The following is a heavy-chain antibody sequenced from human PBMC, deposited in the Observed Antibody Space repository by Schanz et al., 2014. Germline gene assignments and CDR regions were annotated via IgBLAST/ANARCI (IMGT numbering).Heavy chain of an antibody. V-gene: IGHV3-23*01. CDR2: FIVDSGNT. CDR3: AKLSSSGRLAGYFDY. CDR1: GFTFSNYA. D-gene: IGHD6-19*01. Sequence: EVQLLESGGGLVWPGGSLRLSCAASGFTFSNYAMSWVRQAPGKGLEWVSGFIVDSGNTYYAGSVKGRFSISRDYSKNTLYLQMSSLRAEDTAIYYCAKLSSSGRLAGYFDYWGQGALVTVSS. J-gene: IGHJ4*02.